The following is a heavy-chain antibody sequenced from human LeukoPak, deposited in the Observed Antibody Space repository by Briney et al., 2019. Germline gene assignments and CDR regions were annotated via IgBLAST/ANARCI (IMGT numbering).Heavy chain of an antibody. CDR1: GYTFTDYY. D-gene: IGHD6-19*01. CDR3: ATMAVTVLGDY. J-gene: IGHJ4*02. Sequence: ASVKVSCKASGYTFTDYYIHWVRQAPGQELEWMGWINPKSGGTNYAQKFQGRVTMTRDTSISTAYMELSRLRSDDTAVYYCATMAVTVLGDYWGQGTLVTVSS. CDR2: INPKSGGT. V-gene: IGHV1-2*02.